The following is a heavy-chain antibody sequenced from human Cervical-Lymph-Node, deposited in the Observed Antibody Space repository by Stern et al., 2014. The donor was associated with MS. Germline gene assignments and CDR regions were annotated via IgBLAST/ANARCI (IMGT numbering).Heavy chain of an antibody. Sequence: QVQLQESGPGLVKPSQTLSLTCTVSGASINSVGFYWSWLRQPAGKGLEWIARFNTPDNTNYNPALKSRVTISKDRSRNQFSLRLRSVTAADAATYYCASSQGYHYGLDVWGQGTTVTVSS. CDR3: ASSQGYHYGLDV. CDR2: FNTPDNT. V-gene: IGHV4-61*02. CDR1: GASINSVGFY. J-gene: IGHJ6*02.